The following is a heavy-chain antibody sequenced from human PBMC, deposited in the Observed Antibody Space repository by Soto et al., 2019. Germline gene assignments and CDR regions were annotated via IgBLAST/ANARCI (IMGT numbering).Heavy chain of an antibody. CDR2: IYHSGST. D-gene: IGHD2-15*01. CDR1: SGSITSANW. J-gene: IGHJ4*02. CDR3: ARRGGGVVLAATTPFDY. Sequence: QVPLQESGPRLVRPSGTLSLTCTVSSGSITSANWWSWVRQPPGRGLERIGEIYHSGSTNYNLSLKSRVTLSVDKSQNQFSLSLSSVSAADTAMYYCARRGGGVVLAATTPFDYWGQGTLVNVSS. V-gene: IGHV4-4*02.